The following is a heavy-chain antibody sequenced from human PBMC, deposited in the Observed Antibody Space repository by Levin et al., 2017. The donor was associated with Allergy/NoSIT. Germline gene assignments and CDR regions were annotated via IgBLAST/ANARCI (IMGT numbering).Heavy chain of an antibody. CDR2: ISWNSGSI. CDR1: GFTFDDYA. J-gene: IGHJ4*02. V-gene: IGHV3-9*01. D-gene: IGHD3-22*01. CDR3: AKALHYYDSSGYYLFDY. Sequence: GGSLRLSCAASGFTFDDYAMHWVRQAPGKGLEWVSGISWNSGSIGYADSVKGRFTISRDNAKNSLYLQMNSLRAEDTALYYCAKALHYYDSSGYYLFDYWGQGTLVTVSS.